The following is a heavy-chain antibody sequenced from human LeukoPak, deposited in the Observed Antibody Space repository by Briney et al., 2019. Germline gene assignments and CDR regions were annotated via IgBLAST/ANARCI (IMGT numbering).Heavy chain of an antibody. CDR3: VTNSIGYCSGGNCYQVSDS. V-gene: IGHV4-34*01. Sequence: SETLSLTCAVYGGSFSGYYWSWIRQPPGKGLEWIGEINHSGSTNYNPSLKSRVTISVDTSKNQFSLKLSSVTAADTAVYYCVTNSIGYCSGGNCYQVSDSWGQGSLVTVSS. CDR1: GGSFSGYY. J-gene: IGHJ4*02. CDR2: INHSGST. D-gene: IGHD2-15*01.